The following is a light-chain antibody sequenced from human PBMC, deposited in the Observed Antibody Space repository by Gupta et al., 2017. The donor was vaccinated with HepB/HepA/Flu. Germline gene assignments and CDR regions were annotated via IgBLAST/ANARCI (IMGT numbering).Light chain of an antibody. J-gene: IGLJ2*01. CDR3: SSYAGSNNLAV. CDR1: CRDVGRHNY. Sequence: QSALTQPPSASGSPRPSAPISCPGTCRDVGRHNYVSWYQQHAGKAPNLMIYEVSKRPSGGPDRFSGSKSGNTASLTVSGLQAEDEADYYCSSYAGSNNLAVFGGGTKLTVL. V-gene: IGLV2-8*01. CDR2: EVS.